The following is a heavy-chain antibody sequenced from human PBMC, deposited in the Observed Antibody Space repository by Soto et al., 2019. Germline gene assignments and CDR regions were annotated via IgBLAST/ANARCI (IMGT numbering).Heavy chain of an antibody. CDR3: VRDHPWSFDY. V-gene: IGHV3-74*01. Sequence: GGSLRLSCAASGFFFSSHWMHWVRQAPGKGLVGVSHIGPDGSNIWEADSVQGRFTISRDNARNRLYLQMNSLRDEDTAIYYCVRDHPWSFDYWGQGILVTVSS. CDR2: IGPDGSNI. J-gene: IGHJ4*02. D-gene: IGHD2-8*02. CDR1: GFFFSSHW.